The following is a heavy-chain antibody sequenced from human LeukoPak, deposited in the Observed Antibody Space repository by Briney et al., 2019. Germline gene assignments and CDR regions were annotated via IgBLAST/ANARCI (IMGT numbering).Heavy chain of an antibody. D-gene: IGHD4-17*01. V-gene: IGHV4-59*08. Sequence: PSETLSLTCTVSGGSISSYYWSWIRQPPGKGLEWIGYIYYSGSTNYNPSLKSRVTISVDTSKNQFSLKLSSVTAADTAVYYCARARGDYLYYYGMDVWGRGTTVTVSS. J-gene: IGHJ6*02. CDR1: GGSISSYY. CDR2: IYYSGST. CDR3: ARARGDYLYYYGMDV.